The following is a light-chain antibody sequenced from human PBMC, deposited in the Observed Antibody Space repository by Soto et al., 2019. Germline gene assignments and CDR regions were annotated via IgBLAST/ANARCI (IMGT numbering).Light chain of an antibody. CDR2: DVS. CDR3: SSYTSITTNV. CDR1: SSDVGDYNY. Sequence: QSALTQPASVSGSPGQSITISCTGTSSDVGDYNYVSWYQQHPGNVPKLIIFDVSNRPSGVSNRFSGSKSGNTASLTISGLQAEDEADYYCSSYTSITTNVFGTGTKVTVL. J-gene: IGLJ1*01. V-gene: IGLV2-14*01.